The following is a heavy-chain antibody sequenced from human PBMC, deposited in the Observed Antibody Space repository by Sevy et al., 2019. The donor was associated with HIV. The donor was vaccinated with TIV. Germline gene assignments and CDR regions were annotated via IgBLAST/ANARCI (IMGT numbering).Heavy chain of an antibody. D-gene: IGHD3-16*01. CDR1: GFTFSSYA. Sequence: GGSLRLSCAASGFTFSSYAMSWVRQAPGKGLEWVSAISGSGGSTYYADSVKGRFTISRDNSKNTLYLQMNSLRAEDTAVYYCAKDRITDPTHPYYYYGMDVWGQGTTVTVSS. V-gene: IGHV3-23*01. J-gene: IGHJ6*02. CDR3: AKDRITDPTHPYYYYGMDV. CDR2: ISGSGGST.